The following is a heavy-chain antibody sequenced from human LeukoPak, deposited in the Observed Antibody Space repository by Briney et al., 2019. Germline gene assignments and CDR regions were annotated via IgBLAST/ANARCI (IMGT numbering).Heavy chain of an antibody. CDR3: ASNYKMATSDAFDI. CDR1: GGSISSYY. CDR2: IYYSGST. V-gene: IGHV4-59*01. J-gene: IGHJ3*02. Sequence: SETLSLTCTVSGGSISSYYWSWIRQPPGKGLEWIGYIYYSGSTNYNPSLKSRVTISVDTSKNQFSLKLSSVTAADTAVYYCASNYKMATSDAFDIWGQGTMVTVSS. D-gene: IGHD5-24*01.